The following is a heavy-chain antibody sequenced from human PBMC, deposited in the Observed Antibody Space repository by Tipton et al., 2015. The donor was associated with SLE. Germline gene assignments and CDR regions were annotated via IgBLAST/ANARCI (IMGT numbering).Heavy chain of an antibody. CDR3: AREDSDVGMDV. CDR2: ISSSGSTI. D-gene: IGHD2-15*01. Sequence: SLRLSCAASGFTFSSYEMNWVRQAPGKGLEWVSYISSSGSTIYYADSVKGRFTISRDNAKNSLYLQMNSLRAEDTAVYYCAREDSDVGMDVWGQGTTVTVSS. J-gene: IGHJ6*02. V-gene: IGHV3-48*03. CDR1: GFTFSSYE.